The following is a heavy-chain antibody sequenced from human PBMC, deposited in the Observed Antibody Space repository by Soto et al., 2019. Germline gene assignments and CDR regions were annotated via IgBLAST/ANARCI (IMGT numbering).Heavy chain of an antibody. CDR2: ISYDGSNK. V-gene: IGHV3-30*18. D-gene: IGHD1-26*01. J-gene: IGHJ6*02. Sequence: HPGGSLRLSCAASGFTFSSYGMHWVRQAPGKGLEWVAVISYDGSNKYYADSVKGRFTISRDNSKNTLYLQMNSLRAEDTAVYYCAKPTGRWEPYGMDVWGQGTTVTVSS. CDR3: AKPTGRWEPYGMDV. CDR1: GFTFSSYG.